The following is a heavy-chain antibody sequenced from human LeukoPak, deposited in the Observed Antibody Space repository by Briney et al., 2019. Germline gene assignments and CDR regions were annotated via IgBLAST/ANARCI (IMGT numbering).Heavy chain of an antibody. Sequence: QSGGSLRLSCVASGFTLSSYWMNWVRQAPGKGPVWVARSKTDGSDTDYADFAKGPITISRDNAKNTLYLQMNSLRVEDTAVYYCVRDNAYNFDYWGQGTQVTVSS. D-gene: IGHD5-24*01. J-gene: IGHJ4*02. CDR2: SKTDGSDT. CDR3: VRDNAYNFDY. CDR1: GFTLSSYW. V-gene: IGHV3-74*01.